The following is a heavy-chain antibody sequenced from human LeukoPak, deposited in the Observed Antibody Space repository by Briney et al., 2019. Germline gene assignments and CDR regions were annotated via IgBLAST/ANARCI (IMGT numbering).Heavy chain of an antibody. J-gene: IGHJ6*02. CDR2: IYYSGST. Sequence: SETLSLTCTVSGGSISSYYWSWIRQPPGKGLEWGGYIYYSGSTNYNPSLKSRVTISVDTSKNQFSLKLSSVSAADTAVYYCARGAAPPFYYGMDVWGQGTTVTVSS. CDR1: GGSISSYY. CDR3: ARGAAPPFYYGMDV. V-gene: IGHV4-59*01. D-gene: IGHD2-15*01.